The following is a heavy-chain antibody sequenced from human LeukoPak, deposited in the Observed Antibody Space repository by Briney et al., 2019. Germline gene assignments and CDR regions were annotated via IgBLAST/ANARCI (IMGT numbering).Heavy chain of an antibody. V-gene: IGHV5-10-1*01. CDR3: ARLDRDGYNWQTFDY. CDR2: IDPTDSYS. J-gene: IGHJ4*02. Sequence: GESLKISCKTSGYSFTTYWIGWVRQMPGKGLEWMGTIDPTDSYSKYSPSFQGHVTISADKSISTAYLQWSSLKASDTAMYYCARLDRDGYNWQTFDYWGQGTLVTVSS. CDR1: GYSFTTYW. D-gene: IGHD5-24*01.